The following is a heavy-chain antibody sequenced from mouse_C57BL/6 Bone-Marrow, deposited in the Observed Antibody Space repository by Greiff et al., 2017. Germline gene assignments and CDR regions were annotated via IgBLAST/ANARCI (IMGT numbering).Heavy chain of an antibody. CDR2: INPSSGYT. CDR3: AYDYSYAMDY. D-gene: IGHD2-4*01. CDR1: GYTFTSYT. Sequence: QVHVKQSGAELARPGASVKMSCKASGYTFTSYTMHWVKQRPGQGLEWIGYINPSSGYTKYNQKFKDKATLTADKSSSTAYMQLRSLTSEDSAVYYCAYDYSYAMDYWGQGTSVTVSS. V-gene: IGHV1-4*01. J-gene: IGHJ4*01.